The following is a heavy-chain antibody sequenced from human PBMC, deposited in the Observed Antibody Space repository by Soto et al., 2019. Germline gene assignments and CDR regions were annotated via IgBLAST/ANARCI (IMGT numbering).Heavy chain of an antibody. CDR1: GGSFSGYY. V-gene: IGHV4-34*01. J-gene: IGHJ3*02. D-gene: IGHD2-21*02. CDR2: INHSGSTNTGST. CDR3: AVTRGGAHPHDI. Sequence: SETLSLTCAVYGGSFSGYYWSWIRQPPGRGLEWIGEINHSGSTNTGSTNYNPSLKSRVTISVDTSKNQFSLKLTSVTAADTAVYFCAVTRGGAHPHDIWGQGTMVTVSS.